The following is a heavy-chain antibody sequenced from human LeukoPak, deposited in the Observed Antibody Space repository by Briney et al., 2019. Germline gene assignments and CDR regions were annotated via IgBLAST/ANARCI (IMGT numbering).Heavy chain of an antibody. Sequence: SETLSLTCTVSGYSISSGYYWGWIRQPPGKGLEWIGSIYHSGSTYYNPSLKSRVTISVDTSKNQFSLKLSSVTAADTAVYYCAGWGVYSSSWARTLDYWGQGTLVTVSS. CDR2: IYHSGST. J-gene: IGHJ4*02. D-gene: IGHD6-13*01. V-gene: IGHV4-38-2*02. CDR3: AGWGVYSSSWARTLDY. CDR1: GYSISSGYY.